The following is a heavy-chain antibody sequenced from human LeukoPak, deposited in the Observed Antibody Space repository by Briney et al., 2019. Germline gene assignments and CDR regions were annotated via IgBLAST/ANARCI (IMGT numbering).Heavy chain of an antibody. CDR2: IYYSGNS. CDR1: GGSISSGGYY. CDR3: ARSHDYGDSNFDY. J-gene: IGHJ4*02. Sequence: SETLSLTCTVSGGSISSGGYYWNWIRQHPGKGLEWIGSIYYSGNSYYNPSLKSRVTISIDTSKDQFSLKLSSVTAADTAVYYCARSHDYGDSNFDYWGQGTLVTVSS. V-gene: IGHV4-31*03. D-gene: IGHD4-17*01.